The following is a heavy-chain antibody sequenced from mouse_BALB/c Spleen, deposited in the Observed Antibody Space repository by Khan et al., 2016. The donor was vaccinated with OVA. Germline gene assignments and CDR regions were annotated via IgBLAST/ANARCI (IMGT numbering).Heavy chain of an antibody. Sequence: VQLKESGPGLVKPSQSLSLTCTVTGYSITSDYAWNWIRQFPGNKLEWMGYISYSGNTKYNPSLKSRISITRDTSKNQFFLQLNFVTIEDTATYYCARFQGGDFDYWGQGTTLTVSS. CDR3: ARFQGGDFDY. D-gene: IGHD3-2*02. V-gene: IGHV3-2*02. CDR1: GYSITSDYA. CDR2: ISYSGNT. J-gene: IGHJ2*01.